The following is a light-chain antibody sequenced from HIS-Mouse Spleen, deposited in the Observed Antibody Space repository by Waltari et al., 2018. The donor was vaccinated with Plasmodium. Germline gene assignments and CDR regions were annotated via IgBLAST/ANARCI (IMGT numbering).Light chain of an antibody. CDR3: QQYYSYPDT. CDR2: AAS. CDR1: QGISSY. J-gene: IGKJ2*01. V-gene: IGKV1-8*01. Sequence: AIRMTHSPSSFSASTGDRVTITCRASQGISSYLACYQQKPGKAPKLLIYAASTLQSGVPSRFSGSGSGADFTLTISGLQSGDFATYYCQQYYSYPDTFGQGTKLAIK.